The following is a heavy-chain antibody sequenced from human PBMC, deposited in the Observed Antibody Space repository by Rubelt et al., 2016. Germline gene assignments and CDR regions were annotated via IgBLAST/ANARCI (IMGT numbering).Heavy chain of an antibody. J-gene: IGHJ3*02. Sequence: SVKGRFTISRDNAKNSLYLQMNSLRAEDTAVYYFARVHYYDSSGYPDAFDIWGQGTMGTVSS. CDR3: ARVHYYDSSGYPDAFDI. V-gene: IGHV3-21*01. D-gene: IGHD3-22*01.